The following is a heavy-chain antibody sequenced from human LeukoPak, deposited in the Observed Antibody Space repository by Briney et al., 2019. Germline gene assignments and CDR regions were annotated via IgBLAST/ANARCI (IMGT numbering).Heavy chain of an antibody. CDR1: GGSVCSTEFY. D-gene: IGHD3-9*01. CDR3: ARLSKGRYFDYICHY. V-gene: IGHV4-39*01. CDR2: IYYTGST. J-gene: IGHJ4*02. Sequence: SETLSLTCTRSGGSVCSTEFYWGWIRQPPGKGLQWIGNIYYTGSTYYNPSLNSRVTMSVDTSQNQISLKMTSVTAADTAVYYCARLSKGRYFDYICHYWGQGTLVTVSS.